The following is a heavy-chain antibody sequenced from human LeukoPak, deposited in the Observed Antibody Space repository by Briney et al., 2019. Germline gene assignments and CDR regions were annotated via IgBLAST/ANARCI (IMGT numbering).Heavy chain of an antibody. Sequence: PGGSLRLSCAASGFTFSNYEMNWVHQAPGKGLEWVSYISSSGSTIYYADPVKGRFTISRDNAKNSLYLQMNSLRVEDMAVYYCAVTSGWIRYWGQGTLVTVSS. CDR1: GFTFSNYE. V-gene: IGHV3-48*03. D-gene: IGHD6-19*01. J-gene: IGHJ4*02. CDR3: AVTSGWIRY. CDR2: ISSSGSTI.